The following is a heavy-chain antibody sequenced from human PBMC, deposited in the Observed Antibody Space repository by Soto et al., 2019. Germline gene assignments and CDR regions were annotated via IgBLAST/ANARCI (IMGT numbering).Heavy chain of an antibody. CDR3: VPYIPAAGTRYFHH. D-gene: IGHD6-13*01. J-gene: IGHJ1*01. Sequence: PGGSLRLSCAASGFTFSSYAMSWVRQAPGKGLEWVSAVGTGGTAYYADSVKGWFTISRDNSKNTLYLQMNSLRAEDTAVYYCVPYIPAAGTRYFHHWRQGTLVNVSS. CDR1: GFTFSSYA. V-gene: IGHV3-23*01. CDR2: VGTGGTA.